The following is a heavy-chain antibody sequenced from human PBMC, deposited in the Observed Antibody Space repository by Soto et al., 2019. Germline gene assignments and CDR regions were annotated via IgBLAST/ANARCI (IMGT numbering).Heavy chain of an antibody. D-gene: IGHD5-12*01. CDR1: GGTFSNYA. CDR3: AKDGGADGYFGNWLDP. V-gene: IGHV1-69*15. CDR2: IIPIFGTT. J-gene: IGHJ5*02. Sequence: QVQLVQSGAEVKKPGSSVKVSCKASGGTFSNYAITWVRQAPGQGLELVARIIPIFGTTNVAEKFQGRVTITADESTTTAYMELSGLRSDDTAVYYCAKDGGADGYFGNWLDPWGQGTLVTVSS.